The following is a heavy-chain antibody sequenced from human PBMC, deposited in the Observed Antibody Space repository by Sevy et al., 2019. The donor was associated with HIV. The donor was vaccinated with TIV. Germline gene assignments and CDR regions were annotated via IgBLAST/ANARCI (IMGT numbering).Heavy chain of an antibody. Sequence: GGSLRLSCAASGFTFSSYAMHWVRQAPGKGLEWVAVISYDGSNKYYADSVKGRFTISRDNSKNTLYLQMNSLRAEDTAVYYCARDPGDYSNYYYYYMDVWGKWTTVTVSS. CDR1: GFTFSSYA. CDR3: ARDPGDYSNYYYYYMDV. V-gene: IGHV3-30-3*01. CDR2: ISYDGSNK. J-gene: IGHJ6*03. D-gene: IGHD4-17*01.